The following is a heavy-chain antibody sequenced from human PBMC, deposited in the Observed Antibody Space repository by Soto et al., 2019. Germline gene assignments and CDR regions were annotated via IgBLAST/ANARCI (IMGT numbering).Heavy chain of an antibody. V-gene: IGHV3-33*01. CDR2: IWYDGSNK. D-gene: IGHD5-12*01. Sequence: LSLTCAASGFTFSSYGMHWVRQAPGKGLEWVAVIWYDGSNKYYADSVKGRFTISRDNSKNTLYLQMNSLRAEDTAVYYCARVGVATSFRYSYYYMDVWGKGTTVTVSS. J-gene: IGHJ6*03. CDR1: GFTFSSYG. CDR3: ARVGVATSFRYSYYYMDV.